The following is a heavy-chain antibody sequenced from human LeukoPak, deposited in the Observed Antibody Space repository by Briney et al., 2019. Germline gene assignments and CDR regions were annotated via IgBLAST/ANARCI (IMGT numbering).Heavy chain of an antibody. CDR2: INPNSGGT. Sequence: ASVKVSCKASGYTFTGYYMHWVRQAPGQGLEWMGWINPNSGGTNYAQKFQGRVTMTRDTSISTAYMELSRLRSDDTAVYYCARGVASKDKGPYYYYYYMDVWGKGTTVTVSS. J-gene: IGHJ6*03. CDR1: GYTFTGYY. D-gene: IGHD2-15*01. V-gene: IGHV1-2*02. CDR3: ARGVASKDKGPYYYYYYMDV.